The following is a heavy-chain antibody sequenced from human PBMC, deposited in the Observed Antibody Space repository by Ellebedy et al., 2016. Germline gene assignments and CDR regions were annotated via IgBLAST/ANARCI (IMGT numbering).Heavy chain of an antibody. CDR2: IYYSGST. CDR3: ARHGCGGDCPSLDF. J-gene: IGHJ4*02. CDR1: GGSISSYY. Sequence: GSLRLSCTVSGGSISSYYWSWIRQPPGKGLEWIGYIYYSGSTNYNPSLKSRVTISLDTSRNQFSLKLNSVTAADTAMYYCARHGCGGDCPSLDFWGQGALVAVSS. V-gene: IGHV4-59*08. D-gene: IGHD2-21*02.